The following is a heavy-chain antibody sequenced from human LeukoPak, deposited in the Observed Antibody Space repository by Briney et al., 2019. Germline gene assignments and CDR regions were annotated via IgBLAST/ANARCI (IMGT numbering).Heavy chain of an antibody. CDR3: ARSLAVAGPWVDY. V-gene: IGHV1-8*01. CDR1: GHTFTSYD. CDR2: MNPNSGNT. J-gene: IGHJ4*02. D-gene: IGHD6-19*01. Sequence: ASVKVSCKASGHTFTSYDINWVRQATGQGLEWMGWMNPNSGNTGYAQKFQGRVTMTRNTSISTAYMELSSLRSEDTAVYYCARSLAVAGPWVDYWGQGTLVTVSS.